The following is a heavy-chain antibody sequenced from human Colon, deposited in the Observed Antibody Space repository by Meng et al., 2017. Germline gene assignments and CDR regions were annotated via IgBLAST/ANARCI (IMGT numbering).Heavy chain of an antibody. D-gene: IGHD2-2*01. V-gene: IGHV4-39*01. CDR3: ARRLAVVPASIDY. CDR1: GGSISSSSYY. Sequence: QLQLQESGPGLVKPSETPSLTRTVSGGSISSSSYYWGWSRQSPRRGLEWIGSISYNGGTSYNPSLESRVTISVDTSKNQFSLKLNSVTAADTAVYYCARRLAVVPASIDYWGQGTLVTVSS. J-gene: IGHJ4*02. CDR2: ISYNGGT.